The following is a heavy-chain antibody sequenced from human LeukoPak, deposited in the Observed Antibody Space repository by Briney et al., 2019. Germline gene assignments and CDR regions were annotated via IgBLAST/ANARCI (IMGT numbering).Heavy chain of an antibody. CDR3: ARDSSTPFDY. Sequence: SQTLSLTCTVSGGSISSGSYYWSWIRQPAGKGLEWIGRIYTGGGTNYNPSLKSRVTISVDTSKNQFSLKLSSVTAADTAVYYCARDSSTPFDYWGQGTLVTVSS. D-gene: IGHD2-2*01. CDR1: GGSISSGSYY. CDR2: IYTGGGT. J-gene: IGHJ4*02. V-gene: IGHV4-61*02.